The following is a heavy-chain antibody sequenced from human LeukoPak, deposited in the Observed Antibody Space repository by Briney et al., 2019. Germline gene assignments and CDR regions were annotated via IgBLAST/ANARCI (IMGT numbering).Heavy chain of an antibody. CDR3: ARDKPGDYVTYYYYMDV. Sequence: ASVKVSCKASGYTFTSYGISWVRQAPGRGLEWMGWISAYNGNTNYAQKLQSRVTMTTDTSTSTAYMELRSLRSDDTAVYYCARDKPGDYVTYYYYMDVWGKGTTVTVSS. CDR1: GYTFTSYG. J-gene: IGHJ6*03. V-gene: IGHV1-18*01. D-gene: IGHD4-17*01. CDR2: ISAYNGNT.